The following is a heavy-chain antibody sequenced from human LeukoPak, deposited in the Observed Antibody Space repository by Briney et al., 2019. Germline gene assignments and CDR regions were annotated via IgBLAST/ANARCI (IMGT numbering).Heavy chain of an antibody. J-gene: IGHJ4*02. D-gene: IGHD3-22*01. CDR3: ARGSSGYHFDY. Sequence: SQTLSLTCTVSGGSISSGSYYWSWIRQPAGKGLEWIGRIYTSGSTNYNPSLKSRVTISVDTSKNQFSLKLSSVTAAGTAVYYCARGSSGYHFDYWGQGTLVTVSS. CDR1: GGSISSGSYY. V-gene: IGHV4-61*02. CDR2: IYTSGST.